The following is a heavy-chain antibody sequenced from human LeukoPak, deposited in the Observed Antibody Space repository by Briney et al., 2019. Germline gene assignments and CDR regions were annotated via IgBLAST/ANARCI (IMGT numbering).Heavy chain of an antibody. D-gene: IGHD6-19*01. J-gene: IGHJ6*03. V-gene: IGHV4-59*01. Sequence: SETLSLTCTVSGGSISSYYWSWIRQPPGKGLEWIGYIYYSGSTNYNPSLKSRVTISVDTSKNQFSLKLSSVTAADTAVYYCARDHWYSSGSLPYYYYYMDVWGKGTTVTVSS. CDR2: IYYSGST. CDR3: ARDHWYSSGSLPYYYYYMDV. CDR1: GGSISSYY.